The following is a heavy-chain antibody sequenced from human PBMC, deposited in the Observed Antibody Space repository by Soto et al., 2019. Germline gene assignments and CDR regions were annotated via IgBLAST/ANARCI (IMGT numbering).Heavy chain of an antibody. J-gene: IGHJ4*02. V-gene: IGHV1-18*01. D-gene: IGHD2-2*01. CDR1: GYTFASYG. Sequence: ASVKVSCKASGYTFASYGFSWMRQAPGQGLEWVAWISANSGDTNSAQKFQDRVTLTTDTSTSTAYMDLRSLRSDDTAVYYCARDFRDSCRGTSCIYFDYWGQGTLVTVSS. CDR2: ISANSGDT. CDR3: ARDFRDSCRGTSCIYFDY.